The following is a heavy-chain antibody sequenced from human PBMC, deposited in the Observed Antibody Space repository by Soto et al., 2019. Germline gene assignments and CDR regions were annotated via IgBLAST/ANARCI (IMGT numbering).Heavy chain of an antibody. V-gene: IGHV3-74*01. D-gene: IGHD4-17*01. CDR1: GFTFSTYW. CDR3: ARPNGDQLYYYHGMDV. J-gene: IGHJ6*02. Sequence: GGSLRLSCAASGFTFSTYWMHWVRQAPGKGLVWVSRINNDGSSTSYADSVKGRFTISRENAKNMLHLQMNSLRAEDTAVYYCARPNGDQLYYYHGMDVWGQGTTVTVSS. CDR2: INNDGSST.